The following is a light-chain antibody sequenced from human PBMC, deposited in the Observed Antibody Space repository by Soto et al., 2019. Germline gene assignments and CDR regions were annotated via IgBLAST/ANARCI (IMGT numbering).Light chain of an antibody. CDR1: QGIRSG. V-gene: IGKV1-17*01. Sequence: DIQMTQSPSSLSAYVGDRVTITCRASQGIRSGSGWYQQKPGKAPKRLSDAASSLQSGVPSRFSGSGSGTEFTLTITSPQLEDFATYSCLQHNTYPLTFGGGTKV. CDR3: LQHNTYPLT. CDR2: AAS. J-gene: IGKJ4*01.